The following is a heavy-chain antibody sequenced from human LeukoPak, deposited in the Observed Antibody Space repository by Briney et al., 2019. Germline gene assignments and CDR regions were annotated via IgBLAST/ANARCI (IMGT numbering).Heavy chain of an antibody. V-gene: IGHV1-18*01. D-gene: IGHD6-6*01. J-gene: IGHJ4*02. CDR3: ARAWGEDIAARPYYFDY. CDR2: ISAYNGNT. Sequence: ASVKVSCKASGYTFSNYAISWVRQAPGQGLEWMGWISAYNGNTNYAPKLQGRVTMTTDTSTSAAYMELRSLRSDDTAVYYCARAWGEDIAARPYYFDYWARDPWSPSPQ. CDR1: GYTFSNYA.